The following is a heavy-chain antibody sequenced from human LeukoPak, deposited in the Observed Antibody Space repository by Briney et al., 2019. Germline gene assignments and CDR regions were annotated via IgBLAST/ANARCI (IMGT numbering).Heavy chain of an antibody. CDR3: ARIVLTPPYGMDV. D-gene: IGHD2/OR15-2a*01. J-gene: IGHJ6*02. CDR1: GFTFGIYG. V-gene: IGHV3-23*01. CDR2: IRGSGSQT. Sequence: GGSLRLSCVASGFTFGIYGMGWLRQAPGKGLEWVSGIRGSGSQTFYTDSVKGRFTISRDNPKNTLYLEMNSLRAEDTAVYFCARIVLTPPYGMDVWGQGTTVTVSS.